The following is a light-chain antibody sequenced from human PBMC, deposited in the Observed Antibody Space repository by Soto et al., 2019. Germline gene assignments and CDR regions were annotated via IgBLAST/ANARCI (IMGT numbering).Light chain of an antibody. CDR3: QQSYSSPYT. CDR1: QTISSY. J-gene: IGKJ2*01. CDR2: KTS. Sequence: DIQMTQSPSSLSASVGDRVTITCRASQTISSYLNWYQQKPGKAPKLLIYKTSSLQSEVPSRFSGSESGTDFTLTISNLQPEDFATYYCQQSYSSPYTFGQGTKLEIK. V-gene: IGKV1-39*01.